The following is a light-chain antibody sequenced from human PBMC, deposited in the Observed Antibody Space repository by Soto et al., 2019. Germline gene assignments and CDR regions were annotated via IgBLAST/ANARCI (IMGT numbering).Light chain of an antibody. CDR1: SGHSSYA. CDR3: QTWGTGIQV. Sequence: QSVLTQSPSASASLGASVKLTCTLSSGHSSYAIAWHQQQPEKGPRYLMKLNSDGSHSKGDGIPDRFSGSSSGAERYLTISSLQSEDEADYYCQTWGTGIQVFGTGT. CDR2: LNSDGSH. J-gene: IGLJ1*01. V-gene: IGLV4-69*01.